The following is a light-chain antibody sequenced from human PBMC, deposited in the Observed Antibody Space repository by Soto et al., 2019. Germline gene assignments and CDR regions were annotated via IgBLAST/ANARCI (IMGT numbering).Light chain of an antibody. V-gene: IGKV3-15*01. CDR2: GAS. Sequence: ERVMTQSPATLSVSPGESATLSCRASQSVSSNLAWYQQKPGQAPRLLIYGASTRATGIPARFSGSGSGTEFTLTISSLQSEDFAICYCQQYNNWPPLTFGQGTRLEIK. CDR3: QQYNNWPPLT. J-gene: IGKJ5*01. CDR1: QSVSSN.